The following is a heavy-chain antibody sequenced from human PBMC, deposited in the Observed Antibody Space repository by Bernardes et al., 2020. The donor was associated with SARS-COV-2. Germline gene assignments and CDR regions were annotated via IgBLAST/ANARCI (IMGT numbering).Heavy chain of an antibody. D-gene: IGHD2-8*02. CDR1: GYIFGGYW. V-gene: IGHV5-51*01. CDR2: IYPDDSNT. J-gene: IGHJ5*02. CDR3: VRQGFTAPRLNLVYFDP. Sequence: GGCLKISCKASGYIFGGYWIGWVRQMPGKGLEWIAMIYPDDSNTRYSPSFQGHVTISVDKSISTAYLQWTSLKASDSAVYYCVRQGFTAPRLNLVYFDPWGQGTLVTVSS.